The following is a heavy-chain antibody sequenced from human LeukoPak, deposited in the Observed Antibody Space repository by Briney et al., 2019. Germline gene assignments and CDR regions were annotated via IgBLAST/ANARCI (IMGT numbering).Heavy chain of an antibody. J-gene: IGHJ4*02. Sequence: SGGSLRLSCAASGFTFSSYAMHWVRQAPGKGLEWVAVISYDGSNKYYADSVKGRFTISRDNSKNTLYLQMNSLRAEDTAVYYCARGLRWVNYVWGSYRDDYWGQGTLVTVSS. CDR3: ARGLRWVNYVWGSYRDDY. V-gene: IGHV3-30-3*01. CDR1: GFTFSSYA. D-gene: IGHD3-16*02. CDR2: ISYDGSNK.